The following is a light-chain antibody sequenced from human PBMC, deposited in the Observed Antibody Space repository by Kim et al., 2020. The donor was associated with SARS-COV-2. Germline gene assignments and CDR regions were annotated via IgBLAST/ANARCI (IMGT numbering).Light chain of an antibody. V-gene: IGKV1-13*02. CDR3: QQFNSYFFT. J-gene: IGKJ3*01. CDR1: QGISSA. Sequence: AIQLTQSPSSMSASVGDRVTITCRASQGISSALAWYQQKPGKAPKLLIYDASSLESGVPSRFSGSGSGTDFTLTISSLQPEDFATYYCQQFNSYFFTFGPGTKVDIK. CDR2: DAS.